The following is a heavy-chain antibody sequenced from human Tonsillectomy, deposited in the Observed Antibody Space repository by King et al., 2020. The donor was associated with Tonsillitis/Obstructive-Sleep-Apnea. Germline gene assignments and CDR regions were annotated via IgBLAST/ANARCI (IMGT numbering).Heavy chain of an antibody. CDR3: ARDWGAAVKRFDP. D-gene: IGHD1-26*01. Sequence: QLVQSGAEVKTPGASVKVSCKASGYTFTSYGISWVRQAPGQGLEWMGWISGFNGNTNYAQKLQGRVTMTTDKSTSTAYMELRSLRSDDTAVYFCARDWGAAVKRFDPGGQGTLVPVSS. J-gene: IGHJ5*02. CDR1: GYTFTSYG. V-gene: IGHV1-18*01. CDR2: ISGFNGNT.